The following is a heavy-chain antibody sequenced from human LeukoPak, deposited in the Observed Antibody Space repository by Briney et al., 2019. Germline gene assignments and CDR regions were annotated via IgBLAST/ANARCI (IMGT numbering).Heavy chain of an antibody. V-gene: IGHV4-61*02. J-gene: IGHJ4*02. Sequence: SQTLSLTCTVSGGSISSGSYYWSWIRQPARKGLEWIGRIYTSGSTNYNPSLKSRVTISVDTSKNQFSLKLSSVTAADTAVYYCARAAHDYYGSGRPYDYWGQGTLVAVSS. CDR2: IYTSGST. CDR3: ARAAHDYYGSGRPYDY. D-gene: IGHD3-10*01. CDR1: GGSISSGSYY.